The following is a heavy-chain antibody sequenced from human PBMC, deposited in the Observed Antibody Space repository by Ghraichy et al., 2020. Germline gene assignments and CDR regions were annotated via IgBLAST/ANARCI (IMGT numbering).Heavy chain of an antibody. CDR2: IWHDGTNK. D-gene: IGHD6-19*01. Sequence: GGSLRLSCAASGFTFSSYGMNWVRQAPGKGLEWVALIWHDGTNKYYPDTVRGRFTVSRDNSNNTLYLQMNSLRAEDTAVYYCASSVAMAGTLGAFDIWGQGTMVTVSS. CDR1: GFTFSSYG. V-gene: IGHV3-33*01. J-gene: IGHJ3*02. CDR3: ASSVAMAGTLGAFDI.